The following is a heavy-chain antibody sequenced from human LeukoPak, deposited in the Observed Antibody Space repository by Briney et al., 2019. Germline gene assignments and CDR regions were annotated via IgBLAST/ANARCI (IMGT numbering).Heavy chain of an antibody. CDR3: AKEGCTYNNSGYYNY. D-gene: IGHD3-22*01. J-gene: IGHJ4*02. V-gene: IGHV3-23*01. CDR1: GFTFSDYA. Sequence: GGSLRLPCAASGFTFSDYAMSWVRQAPGKGLEWVSGIAASGGSTYYADSAKGRFTISRDNYKNTLVLQVNSMRAEDTAVYYCAKEGCTYNNSGYYNYWGQGTLVTVSS. CDR2: IAASGGST.